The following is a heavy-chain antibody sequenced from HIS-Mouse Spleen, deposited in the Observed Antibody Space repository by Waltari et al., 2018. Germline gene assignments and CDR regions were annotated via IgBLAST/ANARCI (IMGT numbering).Heavy chain of an antibody. V-gene: IGHV4-4*07. CDR2: IYTSGST. CDR1: GGSISSYY. CDR3: ARDFHDFWSGYYGGDKKHDAFDI. Sequence: QVQLQESGPGLVKPSETLSLTCTVSGGSISSYYWSWIRQPAGKGLEWIGRIYTSGSTHSNPSPKSRVTMSVDTSKNQFSLKLSSVTAADTAVYYCARDFHDFWSGYYGGDKKHDAFDIWGQGTMVTVSS. D-gene: IGHD3-3*01. J-gene: IGHJ3*02.